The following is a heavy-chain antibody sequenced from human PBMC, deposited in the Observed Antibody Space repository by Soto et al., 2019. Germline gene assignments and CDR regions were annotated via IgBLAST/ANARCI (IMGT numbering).Heavy chain of an antibody. V-gene: IGHV3-23*01. D-gene: IGHD3-10*01. CDR1: GFTFSSYA. J-gene: IGHJ4*02. CDR3: AKVIPILLWFGEFQGDDY. Sequence: GGSLRLSCAASGFTFSSYAMSWVRQAPGKGLEWVSAISGSGGSTYYADSVKGRFTISRDNSKNTLYLQMNSLRAEDTAVYYFAKVIPILLWFGEFQGDDYWGQGTLVTVSS. CDR2: ISGSGGST.